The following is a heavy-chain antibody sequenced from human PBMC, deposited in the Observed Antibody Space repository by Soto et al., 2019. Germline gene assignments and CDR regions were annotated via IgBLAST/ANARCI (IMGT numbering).Heavy chain of an antibody. V-gene: IGHV3-23*01. CDR2: VSVYGGST. CDR1: GFIFSDFA. CDR3: ARRPAGDSHWYFDF. J-gene: IGHJ2*01. Sequence: DVQLLESGGDLVQPGESLRLSCAASGFIFSDFAMSWVRQTPGKGLEWVSAVSVYGGSTHYSDAVKGRFTISRDNSRDTLFLQMNSLRAEDTAVYYCARRPAGDSHWYFDFWGRGTLVTVSS. D-gene: IGHD2-21*01.